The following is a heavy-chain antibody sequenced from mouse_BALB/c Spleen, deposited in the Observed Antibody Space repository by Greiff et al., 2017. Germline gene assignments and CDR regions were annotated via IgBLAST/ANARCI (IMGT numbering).Heavy chain of an antibody. J-gene: IGHJ4*01. CDR3: ARSYDGYYVGAMDY. CDR1: GFSLTSYG. CDR2: IWSGGST. V-gene: IGHV2-2*02. D-gene: IGHD2-3*01. Sequence: VQRVESGPGLVQPSQSLSITCTVSGFSLTSYGVHWVRQSPGKGLEWLGVIWSGGSTDYNAAFITRLSISKDNSKSQVFFKMNSLQANDTAIYYCARSYDGYYVGAMDYWGQGTAVTVSS.